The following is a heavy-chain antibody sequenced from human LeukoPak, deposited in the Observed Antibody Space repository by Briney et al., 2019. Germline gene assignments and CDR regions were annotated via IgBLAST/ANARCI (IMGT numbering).Heavy chain of an antibody. J-gene: IGHJ4*02. Sequence: KPSETLSLTCTVSGGSISSYYWSWIRQPPGKGLEWIGYIYYSGSTNYNPSLKSRVTISVDTSKNQFSLKLSSVTAADTAVYYCARERNYYDSSGRPFDYWGQGTLVTVSS. V-gene: IGHV4-59*01. D-gene: IGHD3-22*01. CDR3: ARERNYYDSSGRPFDY. CDR1: GGSISSYY. CDR2: IYYSGST.